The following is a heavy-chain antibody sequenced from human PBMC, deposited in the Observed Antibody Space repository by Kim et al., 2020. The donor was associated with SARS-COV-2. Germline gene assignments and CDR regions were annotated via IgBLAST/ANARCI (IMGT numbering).Heavy chain of an antibody. CDR3: ARGGYSGYDWFWAFSAAAGTADYYYGMDV. CDR2: IYTSGST. Sequence: SETLSLTCTVSGGSISSGSYYWSWIRQPAGKGLEWIGRIYTSGSTNYNPSLKSRVTISVDTSKNQFSLKLSSVTAADTAVYYCARGGYSGYDWFWAFSAAAGTADYYYGMDVWGQGTTVTVSS. D-gene: IGHD5-12*01. V-gene: IGHV4-61*02. J-gene: IGHJ6*02. CDR1: GGSISSGSYY.